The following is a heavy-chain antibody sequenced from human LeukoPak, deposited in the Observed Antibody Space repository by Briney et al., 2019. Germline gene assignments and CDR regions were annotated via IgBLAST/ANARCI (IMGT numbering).Heavy chain of an antibody. V-gene: IGHV3-7*01. CDR2: IRQDGSTM. Sequence: TGGSLRLSCAASGFTFSSYWMSWVRQAPGKGLEWVANIRQDGSTMSYVDSVRGRFTISRDNAKNSLYLQMSSLGADDTAVYYCAVSNWMDPWGQGTLVTVSS. CDR3: AVSNWMDP. CDR1: GFTFSSYW. J-gene: IGHJ5*02.